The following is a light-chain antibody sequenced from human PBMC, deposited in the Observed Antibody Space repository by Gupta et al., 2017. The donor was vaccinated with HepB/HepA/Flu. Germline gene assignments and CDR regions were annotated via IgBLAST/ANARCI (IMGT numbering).Light chain of an antibody. CDR2: GAS. CDR3: QRYSSSRWT. V-gene: IGKV3-20*01. J-gene: IGKJ1*01. CDR1: QSVSSSY. Sequence: IVLTESPGTLSLSLRESSTVTCRVRQSVSSSYLAWYQQKPGQAPRLLIYGASRRATGIPGWFSGGWSGTVFTPTISRLEDEDFAVYCWQRYSSSRWTFGGGTKVEIK.